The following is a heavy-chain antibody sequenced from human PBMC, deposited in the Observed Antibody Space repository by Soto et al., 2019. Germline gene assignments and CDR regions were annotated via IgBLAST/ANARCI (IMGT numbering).Heavy chain of an antibody. D-gene: IGHD2-2*01. V-gene: IGHV1-69*01. CDR3: ATALGCRSTSCTLDY. J-gene: IGHJ4*02. CDR2: IIPVSGAA. Sequence: QVQLVQSGAEVKKPGSSVKVSCKASGGTFGSYAFSWVRQAPGQGLEWMGGIIPVSGAAHYAQKFQGRVTITADESTSTAYMALSSLSSQGTAVYYCATALGCRSTSCTLDYWGQGTRVIVSS. CDR1: GGTFGSYA.